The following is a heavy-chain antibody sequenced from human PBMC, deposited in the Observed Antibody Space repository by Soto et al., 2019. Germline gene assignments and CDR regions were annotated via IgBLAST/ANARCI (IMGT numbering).Heavy chain of an antibody. CDR2: ISTNNDAL. J-gene: IGHJ4*02. D-gene: IGHD3-10*01. V-gene: IGHV3-48*01. Sequence: EVQLVESGGGLVQPGGSLRLSCAASGFSISDCSMNWVRRAPGKGLEWISYISTNNDALYYADSVKGRFTISRDNAKNSLYLQMNSLRAEDTALYYCASVLGSRRSGSYPSYWGQGTLVTVSS. CDR3: ASVLGSRRSGSYPSY. CDR1: GFSISDCS.